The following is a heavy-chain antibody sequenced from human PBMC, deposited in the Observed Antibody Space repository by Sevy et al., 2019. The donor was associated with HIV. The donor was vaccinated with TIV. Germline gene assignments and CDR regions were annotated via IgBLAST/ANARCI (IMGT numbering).Heavy chain of an antibody. Sequence: SETLSLTCTVSGGSISSGDYYWSWIRQPPGKGLEWIGYIYYSGSTYYNPSLKSRVTISVDTSKNQFSLKLSSVTAADTAVYYCARATGSSWYYNWFDPWGQGTLVTVSS. CDR2: IYYSGST. CDR1: GGSISSGDYY. CDR3: ARATGSSWYYNWFDP. V-gene: IGHV4-30-4*01. J-gene: IGHJ5*02. D-gene: IGHD6-13*01.